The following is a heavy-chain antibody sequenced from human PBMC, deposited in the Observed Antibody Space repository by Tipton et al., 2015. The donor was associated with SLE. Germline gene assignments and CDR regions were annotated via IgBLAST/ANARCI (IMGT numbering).Heavy chain of an antibody. CDR1: GGSISSHY. V-gene: IGHV4-59*11. CDR2: IYYSGCT. Sequence: TLSLTCTVSGGSISSHYWSWIRQPPGKGLEWIGYIYYSGCTYYNPSLKSRVTISVDTSKNQFSLKLSSVTAADTAVYYCARELYAFDIWGQGTMVTVSS. CDR3: ARELYAFDI. J-gene: IGHJ3*02.